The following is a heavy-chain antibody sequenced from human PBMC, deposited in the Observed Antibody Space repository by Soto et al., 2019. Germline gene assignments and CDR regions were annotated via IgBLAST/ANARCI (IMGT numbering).Heavy chain of an antibody. Sequence: GASVKVSCKASGYTFTSYYMHWVRQAPGQGLEWMGIINPSGGSTSYAQKFQGRVTMTRDTSTSTVYMELSSPRSEDAAVYYCARGTSGRGIQLRNYYYYYGMDVWGQGTTVTVSS. CDR1: GYTFTSYY. CDR3: ARGTSGRGIQLRNYYYYYGMDV. V-gene: IGHV1-46*01. D-gene: IGHD5-18*01. J-gene: IGHJ6*02. CDR2: INPSGGST.